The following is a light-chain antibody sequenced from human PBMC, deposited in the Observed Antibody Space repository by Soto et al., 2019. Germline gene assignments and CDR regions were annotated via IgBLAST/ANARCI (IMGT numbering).Light chain of an antibody. CDR3: QQYGNSPQIT. CDR2: GAS. V-gene: IGKV2-28*01. Sequence: DIVMTQTPPSLPVNPGEPASISCRSSQSLLHSNGYTYLHWYQQKPGQAPRLLMSGASSRSTGIPDRFSGNGSGTDFTLTISRLEPEDFAVYYCQQYGNSPQITFGQGTRLEIK. J-gene: IGKJ5*01. CDR1: QSLLHSNGYTY.